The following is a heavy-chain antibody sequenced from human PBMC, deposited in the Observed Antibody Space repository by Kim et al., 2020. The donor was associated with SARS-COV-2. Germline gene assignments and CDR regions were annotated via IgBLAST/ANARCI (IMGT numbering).Heavy chain of an antibody. J-gene: IGHJ4*02. V-gene: IGHV3-23*01. CDR1: GFTFGSFA. CDR2: ISASGAST. D-gene: IGHD1-26*01. CDR3: AKDLASGAQLHFDY. Sequence: GGSLRLSCAASGFTFGSFALSWVRQAPGKGLEWVAGISASGASTDYAESVKGRFTISRDNSKNMLYLQMNSLRGEDSAVYFCAKDLASGAQLHFDYWRQG.